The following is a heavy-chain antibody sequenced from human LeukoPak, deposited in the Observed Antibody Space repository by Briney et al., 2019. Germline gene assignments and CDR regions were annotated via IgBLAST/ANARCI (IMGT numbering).Heavy chain of an antibody. CDR3: AKPMTHYDSSGYYPFDY. CDR1: GFTFSSYA. Sequence: GMSLRLSCAASGFTFSSYAMSWVRQAPGKGLEWVSAISGSGGSTYYADSVKGRFTISRDNSKNTLYLQMNSLRAEDTAVYYCAKPMTHYDSSGYYPFDYWGQGTLVTVSS. D-gene: IGHD3-22*01. J-gene: IGHJ4*02. CDR2: ISGSGGST. V-gene: IGHV3-23*01.